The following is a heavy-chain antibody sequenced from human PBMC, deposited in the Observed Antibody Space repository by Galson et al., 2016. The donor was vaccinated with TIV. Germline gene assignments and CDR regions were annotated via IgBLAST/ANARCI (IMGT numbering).Heavy chain of an antibody. J-gene: IGHJ4*02. CDR2: IDWDDDK. CDR3: ARMSALGGVIDY. D-gene: IGHD3-16*01. V-gene: IGHV2-70*04. Sequence: PALVKPTQTLALTCSFSGFSLGTSGMRVSWIRQPPGKALEWLARIDWDDDKFYSTSLKTRLTISKDPSKDQVVLTMTNMGPIDTATYYCARMSALGGVIDYWGQGTLVTVSS. CDR1: GFSLGTSGMR.